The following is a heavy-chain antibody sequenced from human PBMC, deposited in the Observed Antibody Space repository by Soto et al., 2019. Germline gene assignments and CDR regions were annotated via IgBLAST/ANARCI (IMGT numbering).Heavy chain of an antibody. V-gene: IGHV4-31*03. CDR1: GGSISSGGHY. CDR2: IHNSGST. CDR3: ARSGGGFSSGWYEFNWFDP. D-gene: IGHD6-19*01. J-gene: IGHJ5*02. Sequence: KPSETLSLTCTVSGGSISSGGHYWAWIRQHPGEGLEWIGFIHNSGSTLYNPSLKSRVSISVDTSKNQFSLKVNSVTVADTAVYFCARSGGGFSSGWYEFNWFDPWRQGTLVTVSS.